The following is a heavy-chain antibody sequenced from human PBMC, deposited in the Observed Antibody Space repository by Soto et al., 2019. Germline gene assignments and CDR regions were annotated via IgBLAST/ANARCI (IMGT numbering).Heavy chain of an antibody. J-gene: IGHJ5*02. CDR1: GGSISSGGYY. D-gene: IGHD4-17*01. CDR3: AQSYGDYVGNWFDP. CDR2: IYYSGST. Sequence: PSETLSLTCTVSGGSISSGGYYWSWIRQHPGKGLEWIGYIYYSGSTYYNPSPKSRVTISVDTSKNQFSLKLSSVTAADTAVYYCAQSYGDYVGNWFDPWGQGTLVTVSS. V-gene: IGHV4-31*03.